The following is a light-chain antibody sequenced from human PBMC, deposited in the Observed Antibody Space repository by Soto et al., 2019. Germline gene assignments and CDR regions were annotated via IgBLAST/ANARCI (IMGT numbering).Light chain of an antibody. J-gene: IGKJ3*01. CDR1: QSVLYSSNNQNY. Sequence: DIVMTQSPDSLSVSLGGRATINCKSSQSVLYSSNNQNYLAWYQQKPGQPPKLLIYWASTRESGVPERFSGSGSGTDFSLTISSLQAEDVAVYYCQQYYSTPVTFGPGTKVDIK. CDR3: QQYYSTPVT. CDR2: WAS. V-gene: IGKV4-1*01.